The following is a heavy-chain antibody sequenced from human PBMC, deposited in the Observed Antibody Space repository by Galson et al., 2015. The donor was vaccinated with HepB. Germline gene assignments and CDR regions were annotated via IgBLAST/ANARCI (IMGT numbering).Heavy chain of an antibody. CDR3: AHTASSVVVPGAKDAFDI. CDR2: IYWDDDK. J-gene: IGHJ3*02. CDR1: GFSLSTSGVG. V-gene: IGHV2-5*02. D-gene: IGHD2-2*01. Sequence: PALVKPTQTLTLTCTFSGFSLSTSGVGVGWIRQPPGKALEWLAFIYWDDDKRYSPSLKSRLVITKDTSKNQVVLTMTNMDPVDTATYYCAHTASSVVVPGAKDAFDILGQGTMVTVSS.